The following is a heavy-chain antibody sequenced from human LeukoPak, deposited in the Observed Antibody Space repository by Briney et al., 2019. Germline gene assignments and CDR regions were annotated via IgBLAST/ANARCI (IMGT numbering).Heavy chain of an antibody. Sequence: GGSLRLSCAASGFTVSSNYMSWVRQAPGKGLEWASVIYSGGSTYYADSVKGRFTISRDNSKNTVYLQMNSLRAEGTAVYYCAREGLTMVRGADVWGKGTTVTVSS. CDR2: IYSGGST. J-gene: IGHJ6*04. CDR1: GFTVSSNY. CDR3: AREGLTMVRGADV. D-gene: IGHD3-10*01. V-gene: IGHV3-53*01.